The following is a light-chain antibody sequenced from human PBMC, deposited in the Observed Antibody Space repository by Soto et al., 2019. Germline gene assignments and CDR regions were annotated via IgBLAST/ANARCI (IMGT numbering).Light chain of an antibody. CDR3: AAWDDSLNGVV. J-gene: IGLJ3*02. Sequence: QSVLTQPHSASGTPGQRVTIARSGSSSNIGSTTVKWYQQLPGTAPKLLIYNNNQRPSGVPDRFSGSKSGTSASLAISGLQSEDQADYYCAAWDDSLNGVVFGGGTKVTVL. CDR2: NNN. CDR1: SSNIGSTT. V-gene: IGLV1-44*01.